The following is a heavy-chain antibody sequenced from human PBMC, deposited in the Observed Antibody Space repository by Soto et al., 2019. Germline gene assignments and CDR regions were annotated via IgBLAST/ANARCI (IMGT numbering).Heavy chain of an antibody. D-gene: IGHD2-8*01. CDR3: ARDYCTNGVCYIYGMDV. V-gene: IGHV1-18*01. CDR2: ISAYNGNT. Sequence: QVHLVQSGAEVKKPGASVKVSCKASGYTFTSYGISWVRQAPGQGLEWMGWISAYNGNTNYAQKLQGRVTMTTDTSTSTAYMELRSLRSDDTAVYYCARDYCTNGVCYIYGMDVWGQGTTVTVSS. CDR1: GYTFTSYG. J-gene: IGHJ6*02.